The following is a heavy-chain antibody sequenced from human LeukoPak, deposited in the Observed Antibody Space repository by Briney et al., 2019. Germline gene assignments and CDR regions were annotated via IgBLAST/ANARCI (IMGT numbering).Heavy chain of an antibody. V-gene: IGHV3-30-3*01. J-gene: IGHJ4*02. Sequence: GGSLRLSCAASGFTFRNYVPHWVRQAPGKGLEWVALISYDGSNTYYADSVKGRFTISRDNSKSTLYLQMNSLRPEDTAVYYCARDPNLGYCSGGSCHYFDYWGQGTLVTVSS. CDR2: ISYDGSNT. CDR3: ARDPNLGYCSGGSCHYFDY. CDR1: GFTFRNYV. D-gene: IGHD2-15*01.